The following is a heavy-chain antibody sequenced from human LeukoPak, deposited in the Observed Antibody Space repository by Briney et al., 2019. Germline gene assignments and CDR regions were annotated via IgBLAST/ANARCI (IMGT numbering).Heavy chain of an antibody. CDR1: GGTFSSYA. J-gene: IGHJ5*02. CDR3: ARTKAVAGTVDWFDP. D-gene: IGHD6-19*01. Sequence: ASVKVSCKASGGTFSSYAISWVRQAPGQGLEWMGGIIPIFGTANYAQKFQGRVTITTDESTSTAYMELSSLRSEHTAVYYCARTKAVAGTVDWFDPWGQGTLVTVSS. CDR2: IIPIFGTA. V-gene: IGHV1-69*05.